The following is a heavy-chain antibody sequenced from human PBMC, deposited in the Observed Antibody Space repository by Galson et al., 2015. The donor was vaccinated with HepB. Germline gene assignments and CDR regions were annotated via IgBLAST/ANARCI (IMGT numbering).Heavy chain of an antibody. CDR1: GYTLTELS. D-gene: IGHD1-26*01. Sequence: SVKVSCKVSGYTLTELSMHWVRQAPGKGLEWMGGFDPEDGETIYAQKFQGRVTMAEDTSTDTAYMELSSLRSEDTAVYYCATDRARGYWYFDLWGRGTLVTVSS. CDR3: ATDRARGYWYFDL. J-gene: IGHJ2*01. V-gene: IGHV1-24*01. CDR2: FDPEDGET.